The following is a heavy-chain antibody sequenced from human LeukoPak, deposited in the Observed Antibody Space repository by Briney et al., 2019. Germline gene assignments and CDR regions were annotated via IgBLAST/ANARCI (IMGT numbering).Heavy chain of an antibody. J-gene: IGHJ5*02. CDR3: ARAQRGAYCGGDCYSSWFDP. CDR2: IYYSGST. D-gene: IGHD2-21*02. V-gene: IGHV4-31*03. CDR1: GGSISSGGYY. Sequence: SETLSLTCTVSGGSISSGGYYWSWIRQHPGKGLEWIGYIYYSGSTYYNPSLKSRVTISVDTSKNQFSLKLSSVTAADTAVYYCARAQRGAYCGGDCYSSWFDPWGQGTLVTVSS.